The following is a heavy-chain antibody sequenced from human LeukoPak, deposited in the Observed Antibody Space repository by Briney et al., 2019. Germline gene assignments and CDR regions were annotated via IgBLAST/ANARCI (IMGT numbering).Heavy chain of an antibody. Sequence: ASVKVSCKASGYTFTSYGISWVRQAPGQGLEWMGWISAYNGNTNYAQKLQGEVTMTTDTSTSTAYMELRSLRSDDTAVYYCARDSKRDDYVWGSYRQFDYWGQGTLVTVSS. V-gene: IGHV1-18*01. CDR1: GYTFTSYG. J-gene: IGHJ4*02. D-gene: IGHD3-16*02. CDR3: ARDSKRDDYVWGSYRQFDY. CDR2: ISAYNGNT.